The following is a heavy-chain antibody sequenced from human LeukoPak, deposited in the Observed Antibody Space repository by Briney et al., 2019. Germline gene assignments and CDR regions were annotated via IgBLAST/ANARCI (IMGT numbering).Heavy chain of an antibody. Sequence: GGSLRLSGAASGFTFRSYWMSWVRQAPGKGLEWVANIKQDGSEKNNVDSVKGRFTISRDNAKNSLDLQMNSLRGEDTAVYYCARAGGYASSWAYWGQGTLVTVSS. CDR3: ARAGGYASSWAY. CDR1: GFTFRSYW. V-gene: IGHV3-7*01. J-gene: IGHJ4*02. CDR2: IKQDGSEK. D-gene: IGHD5-12*01.